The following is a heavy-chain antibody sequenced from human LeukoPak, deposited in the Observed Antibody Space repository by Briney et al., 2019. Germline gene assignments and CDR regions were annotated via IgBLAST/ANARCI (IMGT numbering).Heavy chain of an antibody. CDR1: GFTFSSYN. Sequence: GGGLRLSYAASGFTFSSYNMNWVPQAPGKGLGWGSSISISRSYKYYAESVKGRFTISRDNAKNSLYLQMNSLRAEDTAVYYCASGWSSGWTGGAFDIWGQGTMVTVSS. CDR2: ISISRSYK. J-gene: IGHJ3*02. D-gene: IGHD6-19*01. CDR3: ASGWSSGWTGGAFDI. V-gene: IGHV3-21*01.